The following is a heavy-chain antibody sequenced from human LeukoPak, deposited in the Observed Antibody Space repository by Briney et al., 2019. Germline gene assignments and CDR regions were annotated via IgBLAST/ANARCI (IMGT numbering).Heavy chain of an antibody. Sequence: GGSLTLSCVASEFTFRFYSMIWVRQAPGKGLEWISYISNGSGNRYYADSVKGRFTVSRDNAKNLLYLQMNSLRADDTAVYYCARAAKWEFYHYYMDVWGRGTAVAVSS. D-gene: IGHD1-26*01. J-gene: IGHJ6*03. CDR2: ISNGSGNR. V-gene: IGHV3-48*01. CDR1: EFTFRFYS. CDR3: ARAAKWEFYHYYMDV.